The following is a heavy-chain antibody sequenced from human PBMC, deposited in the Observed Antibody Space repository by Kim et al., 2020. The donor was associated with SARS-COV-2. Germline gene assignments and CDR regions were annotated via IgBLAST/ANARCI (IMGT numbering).Heavy chain of an antibody. CDR3: ARVFVGATTRPNDY. D-gene: IGHD1-26*01. J-gene: IGHJ4*02. Sequence: AESLQGRFTTSRDNTKNTLYLQMNSLRAEDTAVYYCARVFVGATTRPNDYWGQGTLVTVSS. V-gene: IGHV3-30*01.